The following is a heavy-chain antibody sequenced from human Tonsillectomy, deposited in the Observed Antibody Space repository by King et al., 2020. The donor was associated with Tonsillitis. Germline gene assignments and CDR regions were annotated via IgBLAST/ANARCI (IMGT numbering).Heavy chain of an antibody. CDR3: ARDYSYYENKGWYDAFGG. V-gene: IGHV3-7*03. J-gene: IGHJ3*01. D-gene: IGHD3-16*01. CDR1: GSTFGVYW. Sequence: VQLVESGGGLVQPGGSLSLSCAASGSTFGVYWMTWVRQAPGKGLEWVANIKYDGSDKHYVDSVKGRFTISRDNAKNSLYLQMNSLSAEDTAVYYCARDYSYYENKGWYDAFGGWGQGKMGTVSS. CDR2: IKYDGSDK.